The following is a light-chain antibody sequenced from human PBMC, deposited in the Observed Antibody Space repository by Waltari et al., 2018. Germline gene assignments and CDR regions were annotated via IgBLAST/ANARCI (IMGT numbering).Light chain of an antibody. V-gene: IGKV2-28*01. Sequence: DIVVTQSPLSLPVTPGEPASISCRSSQSLLHRNGNNYLDWYLQKPGQSPQHLIYLGSNRTCRVPVRFSGSGAGTDFTLRISMVEAGDGGVYYCMQSRQTLWTVGPGIKVEIQ. CDR1: QSLLHRNGNNY. CDR3: MQSRQTLWT. CDR2: LGS. J-gene: IGKJ1*01.